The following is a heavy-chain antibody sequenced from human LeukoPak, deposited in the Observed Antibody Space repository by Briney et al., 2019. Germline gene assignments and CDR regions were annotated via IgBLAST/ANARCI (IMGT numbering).Heavy chain of an antibody. Sequence: PSETLSLTCTVSGGSTSSSSYYWGWIRQPPGKGLEWIGSIYYSGSTYYNPSLKSRVTISVDTSKNQFSLKLSSVTAADTAVYYCARSRGWLQSHPLGYWGQGTLVTVSS. CDR1: GGSTSSSSYY. D-gene: IGHD5-24*01. CDR3: ARSRGWLQSHPLGY. CDR2: IYYSGST. J-gene: IGHJ4*02. V-gene: IGHV4-39*07.